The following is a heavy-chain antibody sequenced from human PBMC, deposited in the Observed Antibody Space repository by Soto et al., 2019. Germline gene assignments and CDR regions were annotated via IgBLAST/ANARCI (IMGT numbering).Heavy chain of an antibody. Sequence: EVQLVESGGGLVQPGGSLRLSCAASGFTLNSNWMHWVRQAPGKGLVWVSRINDDGSMTNYADSVRGRFIISRDNAKNTLYLQLNSLRAEDTAVYYCVRLKVGSAAFDYWGQGTLVTVSS. CDR3: VRLKVGSAAFDY. J-gene: IGHJ4*02. CDR2: INDDGSMT. CDR1: GFTLNSNW. D-gene: IGHD2-15*01. V-gene: IGHV3-74*01.